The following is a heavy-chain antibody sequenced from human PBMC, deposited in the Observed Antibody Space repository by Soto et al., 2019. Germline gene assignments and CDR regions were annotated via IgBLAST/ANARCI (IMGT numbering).Heavy chain of an antibody. V-gene: IGHV1-8*01. D-gene: IGHD3-3*01. Sequence: ASVKVSCKASGYTFTSYDINWVRQATGQGLEWMGWMNPNSGNTGYAQKFQGRVTMTRNTSISTAYMELSSLRSEDTAVYYCARGGITIFGVVIMDYYYGMDVWGQGTTVTVSS. J-gene: IGHJ6*02. CDR3: ARGGITIFGVVIMDYYYGMDV. CDR2: MNPNSGNT. CDR1: GYTFTSYD.